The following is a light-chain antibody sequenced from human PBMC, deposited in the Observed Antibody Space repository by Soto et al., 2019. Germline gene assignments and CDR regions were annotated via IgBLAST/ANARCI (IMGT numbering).Light chain of an antibody. CDR2: DAS. V-gene: IGKV3-11*01. Sequence: DIVLTQSPATLSLSPGERATLSCRASQSVDTFLAWYQQKPGQAPRLLIYDASNRATGIPARFSGSGSGTDFTLTISSLEPEDFAVYYCQQRSNWTFGQGTRLEIK. CDR1: QSVDTF. CDR3: QQRSNWT. J-gene: IGKJ5*01.